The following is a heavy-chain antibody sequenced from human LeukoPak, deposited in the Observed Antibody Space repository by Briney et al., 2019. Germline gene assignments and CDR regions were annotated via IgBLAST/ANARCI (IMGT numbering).Heavy chain of an antibody. J-gene: IGHJ4*02. V-gene: IGHV3-21*01. Sequence: GGSLRLSCAASGFTFSSYSMNWVRQAPGKGLEWVSSISSSSSYIDYADSVKGRFTISRDNAKNSLYLQMNSLRAEDTAVYYCARDLSDILTGDDYWGQGTLVTVSS. D-gene: IGHD3-9*01. CDR3: ARDLSDILTGDDY. CDR1: GFTFSSYS. CDR2: ISSSSSYI.